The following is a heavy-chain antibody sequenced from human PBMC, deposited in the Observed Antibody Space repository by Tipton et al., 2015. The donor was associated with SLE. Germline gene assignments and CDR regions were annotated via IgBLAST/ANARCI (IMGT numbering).Heavy chain of an antibody. Sequence: TLSLTCTVSGGSISSGGYSWSWIRQPPGKGLEWIGYINNNGNTNYNPSLKSRVTTSVDTSKNQLSLKLSSVTAADTAVYYCARGRQGMEVFTMDVWGPGTTVTVSS. D-gene: IGHD1-14*01. CDR2: INNNGNT. CDR3: ARGRQGMEVFTMDV. CDR1: GGSISSGGYS. J-gene: IGHJ6*02. V-gene: IGHV4-61*08.